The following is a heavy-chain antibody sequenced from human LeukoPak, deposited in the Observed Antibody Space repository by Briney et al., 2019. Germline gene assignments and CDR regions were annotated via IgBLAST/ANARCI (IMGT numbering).Heavy chain of an antibody. J-gene: IGHJ6*03. Sequence: SETLSLTCAVSGGSISSYYWSWIRQPPGKGLEWIGYIYTSGSTNYNPSLQSRVTRSVNTSKTQLSLKLSSVTAADTAVYYCARIMTGVAFSYYYYMDVWGKGTTVTVSS. V-gene: IGHV4-4*09. D-gene: IGHD2-8*01. CDR1: GGSISSYY. CDR2: IYTSGST. CDR3: ARIMTGVAFSYYYYMDV.